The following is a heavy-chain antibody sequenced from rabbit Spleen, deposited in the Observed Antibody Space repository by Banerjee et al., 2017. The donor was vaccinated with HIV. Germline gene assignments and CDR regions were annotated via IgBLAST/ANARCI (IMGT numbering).Heavy chain of an antibody. Sequence: QEQLVESGGGLVQPGGSLKLSCKASGFDFSSYGMSWVRQAPGKGLEWIGYIDPVFGNTYYASWVNGRFTISSHNAQNTLYLQLNSLTVADTATYFCARETSSGWGVVSYYFNLWGQGTLVTVS. CDR1: GFDFSSYG. V-gene: IGHV1S47*01. D-gene: IGHD4-1*01. J-gene: IGHJ4*01. CDR2: IDPVFGNT. CDR3: ARETSSGWGVVSYYFNL.